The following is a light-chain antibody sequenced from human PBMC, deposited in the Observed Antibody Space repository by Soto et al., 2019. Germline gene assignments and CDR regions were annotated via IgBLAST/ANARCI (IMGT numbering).Light chain of an antibody. CDR2: DAS. V-gene: IGKV3D-20*01. Sequence: EIVLTQSPATLSLSPGDRATLSCGASQSVTNNYLAWYQQKPGLAPRLLIYDASYRANVIPDRFSGSGSGTDFTLTISRLEPEDFVVYYCQQYGSSSWTFGQGTKVEIK. CDR1: QSVTNNY. CDR3: QQYGSSSWT. J-gene: IGKJ1*01.